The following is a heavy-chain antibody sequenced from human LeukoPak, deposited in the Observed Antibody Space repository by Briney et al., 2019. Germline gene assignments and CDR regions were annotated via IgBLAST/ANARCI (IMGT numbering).Heavy chain of an antibody. D-gene: IGHD6-6*01. J-gene: IGHJ4*02. CDR3: ARSSIAAQFDY. V-gene: IGHV4-59*08. Sequence: PSETLSLTCTVSGGSISSYYWSWIRQPPGKGQEWIGYIYYSGSTNYNPSLKSRVTISVDTSKNQFSLKLSSVTAADTAVYYCARSSIAAQFDYWGQGTLVTVSS. CDR2: IYYSGST. CDR1: GGSISSYY.